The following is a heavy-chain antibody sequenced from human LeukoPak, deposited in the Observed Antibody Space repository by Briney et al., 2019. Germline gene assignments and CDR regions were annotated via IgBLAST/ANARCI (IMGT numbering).Heavy chain of an antibody. Sequence: SETLSLTCAVYGGSFSGYYWSWIRQPPGKGLEWIGEISHSGSTNYNPSLKSRVTISVDTSKNQFSLKLSSVTAADTAVYYCATKSGLGIDYWGQGTLVTVSS. CDR2: ISHSGST. CDR1: GGSFSGYY. D-gene: IGHD3/OR15-3a*01. V-gene: IGHV4-34*01. J-gene: IGHJ4*02. CDR3: ATKSGLGIDY.